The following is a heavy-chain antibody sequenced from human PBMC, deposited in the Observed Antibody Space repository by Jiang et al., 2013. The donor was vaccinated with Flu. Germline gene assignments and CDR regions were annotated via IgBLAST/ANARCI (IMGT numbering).Heavy chain of an antibody. CDR2: ISSSSYI. V-gene: IGHV3-21*01. CDR3: ARDLAVDTAMVFAYYYGMDV. D-gene: IGHD5-18*01. J-gene: IGHJ6*02. CDR1: GFTFSSYS. Sequence: QLVESGGGLVKPGGSLRLSCAASGFTFSSYSMNWVRQAPGKGLEWVSSISSSSYIYYADSVKGRFTISRDNAKNSLYLQMNSLRAEDTAVYYCARDLAVDTAMVFAYYYGMDVWGQGTTVTVSS.